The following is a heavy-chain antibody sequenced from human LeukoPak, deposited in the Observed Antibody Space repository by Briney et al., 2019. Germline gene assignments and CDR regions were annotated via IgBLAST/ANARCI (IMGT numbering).Heavy chain of an antibody. J-gene: IGHJ2*01. CDR3: ARTTVTTGPYWYFDL. CDR1: GFTFSRYD. Sequence: GGSLRLSCAASGFTFSRYDMHWVRQAAGKGLEWVSAITIAGGTYYPGSVKGRFTISRENAKNSLYLQMNSPRAGDTAVYYCARTTVTTGPYWYFDLWGRGTLVTVSS. D-gene: IGHD4-17*01. CDR2: ITIAGGT. V-gene: IGHV3-13*01.